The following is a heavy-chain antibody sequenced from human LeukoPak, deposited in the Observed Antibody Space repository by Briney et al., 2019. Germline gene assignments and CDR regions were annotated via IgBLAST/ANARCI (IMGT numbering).Heavy chain of an antibody. J-gene: IGHJ4*02. V-gene: IGHV3-48*02. Sequence: PGGSRSRSCAASGFTFSAYRMNWVRQAPGKGLEWVSYISSSSSVIYYADSVKGRFTISRDNAKNSLYLQMNSLRDEDTAVYYCARATVYGDTLYCGGQGTLVTVSS. CDR2: ISSSSSVI. CDR3: ARATVYGDTLYC. CDR1: GFTFSAYR. D-gene: IGHD4-17*01.